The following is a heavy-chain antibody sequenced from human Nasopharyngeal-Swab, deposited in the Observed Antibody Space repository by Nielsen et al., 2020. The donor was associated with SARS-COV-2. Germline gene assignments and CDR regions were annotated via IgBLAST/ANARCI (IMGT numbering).Heavy chain of an antibody. D-gene: IGHD3-16*01. CDR3: ARERRAGGRYYFDY. V-gene: IGHV3-74*01. Sequence: GESLKISCAASGFTFSGYWMHWVRQAPGKGLVWVSRINSDGSSTSYADSVKGRFTISRDNAKNTLYLQMNSLRAEDTAVYYCARERRAGGRYYFDYWGQGTLVTVSS. J-gene: IGHJ4*02. CDR2: INSDGSST. CDR1: GFTFSGYW.